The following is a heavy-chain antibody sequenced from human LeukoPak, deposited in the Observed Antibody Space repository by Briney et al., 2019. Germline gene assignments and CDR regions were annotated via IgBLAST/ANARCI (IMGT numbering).Heavy chain of an antibody. J-gene: IGHJ4*02. CDR3: AIIPRAAAGPSARSPFHY. CDR2: ISSSSSHI. CDR1: GFTFSSYT. V-gene: IGHV3-21*04. Sequence: KPGGSLRLSCAASGFTFSSYTMNWVRQAPGKGLEYVSSISSSSSHIYYADSVKGRFTISRDNAKNSLYLQMNSLRAEDTAVYYCAIIPRAAAGPSARSPFHYWGQGTLVTVSS. D-gene: IGHD6-13*01.